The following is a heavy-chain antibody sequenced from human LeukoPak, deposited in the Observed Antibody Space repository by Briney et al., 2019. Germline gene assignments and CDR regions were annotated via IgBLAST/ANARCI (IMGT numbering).Heavy chain of an antibody. CDR2: ISWNSGSI. CDR3: AKDKDDGYHYFDY. D-gene: IGHD2-15*01. Sequence: GGSLRLSCAASGFTFDDYAMHWVRQAPGKGLEWVSGISWNSGSIGYADSVKGRFTISRDNAKNSLYLQMNSLRAEDTALYYCAKDKDDGYHYFDYWGQGTLVTVSS. CDR1: GFTFDDYA. V-gene: IGHV3-9*01. J-gene: IGHJ4*02.